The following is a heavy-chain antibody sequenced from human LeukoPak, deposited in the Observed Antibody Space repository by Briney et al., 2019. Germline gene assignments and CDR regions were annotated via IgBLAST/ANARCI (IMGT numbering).Heavy chain of an antibody. CDR2: INSDGSRT. J-gene: IGHJ4*02. Sequence: PGGSLRLSCAASGFTFSNYWMHWVRQAPGKGLVWVSRINSDGSRTTYADSVKGRFTISGDNAKNTLYLQMNSLRAEDTAVYYCARVGDYGSGFDFWGQGTLVTVSS. CDR1: GFTFSNYW. D-gene: IGHD3-10*01. V-gene: IGHV3-74*01. CDR3: ARVGDYGSGFDF.